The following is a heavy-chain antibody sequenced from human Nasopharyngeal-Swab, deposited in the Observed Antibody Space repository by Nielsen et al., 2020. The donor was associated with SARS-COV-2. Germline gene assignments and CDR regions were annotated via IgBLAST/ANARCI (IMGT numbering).Heavy chain of an antibody. Sequence: GESLKISSGGSGFTISDYWMSWVRQSPEKGLERVANIKQDGTLKSYVDSVKGRFIISRDNAKNSLDLQMNSLRVEDTAVYYCVRNEIWGQGTLVTVS. CDR2: IKQDGTLK. V-gene: IGHV3-7*03. CDR1: GFTISDYW. J-gene: IGHJ4*02. CDR3: VRNEI.